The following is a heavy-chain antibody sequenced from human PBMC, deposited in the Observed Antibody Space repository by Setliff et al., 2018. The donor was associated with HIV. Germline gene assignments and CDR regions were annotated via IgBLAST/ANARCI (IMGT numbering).Heavy chain of an antibody. CDR1: GGSFSGYY. J-gene: IGHJ4*02. CDR3: ARGRFVGFDY. CDR2: INHSGST. V-gene: IGHV4-34*01. Sequence: SETLSLTCAVYGGSFSGYYWSWIRQSPGKGLEWIGEINHSGSTNYNPSLKSRVTILGDTSKNQFSLNLTSVTAADTAVYYCARGRFVGFDYWGQGTLVTVSS. D-gene: IGHD3-16*02.